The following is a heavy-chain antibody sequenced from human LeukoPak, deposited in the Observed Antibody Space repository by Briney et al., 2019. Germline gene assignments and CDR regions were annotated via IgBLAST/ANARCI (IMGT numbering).Heavy chain of an antibody. V-gene: IGHV4-34*01. CDR1: GGSFSGYY. CDR3: ASMADYYDSSGYLIPYGMDV. D-gene: IGHD3-22*01. CDR2: INHSGST. Sequence: SETLSLTCAVYGGSFSGYYWSWIRQPPGKGLEWIGEINHSGSTNYNPSLKSRVTISVDTSKNQFSLKLSSVTAADTAVYYCASMADYYDSSGYLIPYGMDVWGQGTLVTVSS. J-gene: IGHJ6*02.